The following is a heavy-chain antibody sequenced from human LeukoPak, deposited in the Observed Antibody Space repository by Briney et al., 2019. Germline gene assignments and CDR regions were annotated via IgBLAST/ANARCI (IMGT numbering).Heavy chain of an antibody. J-gene: IGHJ5*02. V-gene: IGHV4-34*01. CDR3: ARLRCSDCYPNWLDP. CDR2: INHSGNT. CDR1: GGSFSGYY. D-gene: IGHD2-21*02. Sequence: SETLSLTCAVYGGSFSGYYWSWIRQPPGKGLEWIGEINHSGNTNYNPSLKSRVTISVDTSKNQFSLKLTSVTAADTAVYYCARLRCSDCYPNWLDPWGQGTLVTVSS.